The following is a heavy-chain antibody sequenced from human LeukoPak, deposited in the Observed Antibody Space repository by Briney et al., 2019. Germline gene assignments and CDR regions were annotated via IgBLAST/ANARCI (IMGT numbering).Heavy chain of an antibody. V-gene: IGHV3-11*04. CDR3: AKDPSMVRGDYFDY. CDR1: GFTFSDYY. J-gene: IGHJ4*02. Sequence: GGSLRLSCAASGFTFSDYYMTWIRQAPGKGLEWVSYISSSGSTKYYADSVKGRFTISRDNSKNTLYLQMNSLRAEDTAVYYCAKDPSMVRGDYFDYWGQGTLVTVSS. D-gene: IGHD3-10*01. CDR2: ISSSGSTK.